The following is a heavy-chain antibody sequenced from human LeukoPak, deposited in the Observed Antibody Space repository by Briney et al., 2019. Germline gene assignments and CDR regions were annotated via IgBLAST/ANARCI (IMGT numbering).Heavy chain of an antibody. J-gene: IGHJ6*02. CDR3: ARVQYDSSGYLTYYYYGMDV. CDR2: INPNSGGT. D-gene: IGHD3-22*01. CDR1: GYTFTGYY. V-gene: IGHV1-2*02. Sequence: ASVKVSCKASGYTFTGYYMHWVRQAPGQGLEWMGWINPNSGGTNYAQKFQGRVTMTRDTSISTAYMELSRLRSDDTAVYYCARVQYDSSGYLTYYYYGMDVWGQGTTVTDSS.